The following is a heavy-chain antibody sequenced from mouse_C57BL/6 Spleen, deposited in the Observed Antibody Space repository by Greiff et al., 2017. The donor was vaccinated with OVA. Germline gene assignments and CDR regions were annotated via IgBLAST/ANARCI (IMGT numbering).Heavy chain of an antibody. J-gene: IGHJ2*01. CDR2: INPNNGGT. CDR1: GYTFTDYY. D-gene: IGHD1-1*01. V-gene: IGHV1-26*01. Sequence: EVQLQQSGPELVKPGASVKISCKASGYTFTDYYMNWVKQSHGKSLEWIGDINPNNGGTSYNQKFKGKATLTVDKSSSTAYMELRSLTSEDSAVYYCARGTRYYGSSKDWGQGTTLTVSS. CDR3: ARGTRYYGSSKD.